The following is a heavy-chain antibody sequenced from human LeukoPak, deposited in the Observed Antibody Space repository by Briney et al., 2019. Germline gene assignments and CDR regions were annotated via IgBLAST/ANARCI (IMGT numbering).Heavy chain of an antibody. Sequence: GGSLRLSCEASGFTLSRYWMSWVRQAPGKGLEWVANMRQDGGERYYLDSVEGRFTISRDNSKNTLYLQMNSLRAEDTAVYYCATDSGSYQPTYYFDYWGQGTLVTVSS. CDR2: MRQDGGER. V-gene: IGHV3-7*01. J-gene: IGHJ4*02. D-gene: IGHD1-26*01. CDR3: ATDSGSYQPTYYFDY. CDR1: GFTLSRYW.